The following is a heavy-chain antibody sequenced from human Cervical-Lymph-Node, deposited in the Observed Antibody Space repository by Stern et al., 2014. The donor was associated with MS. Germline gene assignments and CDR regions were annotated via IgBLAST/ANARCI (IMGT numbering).Heavy chain of an antibody. CDR1: GYSFTNYY. J-gene: IGHJ5*02. CDR2: INPSGGTT. Sequence: QVQLGQSGAEVKKPGASVKVSCKASGYSFTNYYMHWVRQAPGHGLEWMGMINPSGGTTNYAQKFQGRATMTSDTSTSTVYMELSSLRSEDTAVYYCVRSRYCSGGNCFSDWFDPWGQGTLVTVSS. V-gene: IGHV1-46*03. D-gene: IGHD2-15*01. CDR3: VRSRYCSGGNCFSDWFDP.